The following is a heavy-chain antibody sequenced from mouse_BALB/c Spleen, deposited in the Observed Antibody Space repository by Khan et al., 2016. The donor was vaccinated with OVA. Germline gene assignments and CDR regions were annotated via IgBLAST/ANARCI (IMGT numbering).Heavy chain of an antibody. Sequence: VQLQQSGPELVKPGASVKVSCKASGYSFTDYNIFWVKQSHGKSLEWIGYIDPYNGGTSYNQKFEGKATLTVDKSSSTAFMHLSSLTSEDSAVFYCARTDSYGSSYYFDYWGQGTTLTVSS. CDR1: GYSFTDYN. CDR3: ARTDSYGSSYYFDY. J-gene: IGHJ2*01. D-gene: IGHD1-1*01. CDR2: IDPYNGGT. V-gene: IGHV1S135*01.